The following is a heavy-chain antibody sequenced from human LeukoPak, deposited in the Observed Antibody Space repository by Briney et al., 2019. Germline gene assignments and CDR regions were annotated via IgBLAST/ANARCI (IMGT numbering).Heavy chain of an antibody. CDR2: IYHSGST. CDR3: ARKYYDYVWGSYRYPRFDY. J-gene: IGHJ4*02. Sequence: SETLSLTCTVSGYSFSSGYYWGWIRQPPGKGLEWIGSIYHSGSTYYNPSLKSRVTISVDTSKNQFSLKLSSVTAADTAVYYCARKYYDYVWGSYRYPRFDYWGQGTLVTVSS. CDR1: GYSFSSGYY. V-gene: IGHV4-38-2*02. D-gene: IGHD3-16*02.